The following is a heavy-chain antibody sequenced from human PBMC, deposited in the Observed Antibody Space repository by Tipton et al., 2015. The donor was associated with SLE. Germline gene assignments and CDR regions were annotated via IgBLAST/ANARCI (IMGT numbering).Heavy chain of an antibody. CDR1: GGSIGSHY. V-gene: IGHV4-59*11. CDR3: ARDRGWSEDNWFDP. Sequence: TLSLTCTVSGGSIGSHYWSWIRQPPGKGLEWIGYIYHSASTNYNPSLKSRVAMSVDTSRNHFSLKLSSVTAADTAVYYCARDRGWSEDNWFDPWGLGTLVTVSS. CDR2: IYHSAST. J-gene: IGHJ5*02. D-gene: IGHD6-19*01.